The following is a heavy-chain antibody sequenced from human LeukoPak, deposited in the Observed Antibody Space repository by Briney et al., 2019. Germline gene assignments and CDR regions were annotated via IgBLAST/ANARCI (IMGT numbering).Heavy chain of an antibody. CDR1: GFTFSTSW. J-gene: IGHJ4*02. Sequence: QSGGSLRLSCAASGFTFSTSWMNWVRRAPGKGLEWVALIKQHGSEIYYAVSVKGRFTISRDDAASSLYLQMHSLRAEDTAVYYCATDRGTYWGQGTLVTVSS. CDR3: ATDRGTY. D-gene: IGHD3-10*01. CDR2: IKQHGSEI. V-gene: IGHV3-7*01.